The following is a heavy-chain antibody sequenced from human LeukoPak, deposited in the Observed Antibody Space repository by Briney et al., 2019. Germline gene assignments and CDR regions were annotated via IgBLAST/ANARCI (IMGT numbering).Heavy chain of an antibody. V-gene: IGHV4-61*02. CDR1: GGSISSGSYY. J-gene: IGHJ6*03. CDR3: ARDYIGGSGSYYKGGYYYYYMDV. Sequence: PSETLSLTCTVSGGSISSGSYYWSWIRQPAGKGLEWIGRIYTSGSTNYNPSLKSRVTISVDTSKNQFSLKLSSVTAADTAVYYCARDYIGGSGSYYKGGYYYYYMDVWGKGTTVTVSS. CDR2: IYTSGST. D-gene: IGHD3-10*01.